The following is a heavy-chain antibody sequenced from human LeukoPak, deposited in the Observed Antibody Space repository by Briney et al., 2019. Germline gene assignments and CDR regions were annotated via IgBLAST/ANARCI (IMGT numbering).Heavy chain of an antibody. CDR2: ISSSGSTI. CDR1: GFTFSSYW. D-gene: IGHD3-10*01. J-gene: IGHJ4*02. CDR3: ATGRGVPGFQFFDY. V-gene: IGHV3-48*01. Sequence: PGGSLRLSCAASGFTFSSYWMHWVRQAPGKGLEWVSYISSSGSTIYYADSVKGRFTISRDNSANTLYLQLNSLRVEDTAVYYCATGRGVPGFQFFDYWGQGALITVSS.